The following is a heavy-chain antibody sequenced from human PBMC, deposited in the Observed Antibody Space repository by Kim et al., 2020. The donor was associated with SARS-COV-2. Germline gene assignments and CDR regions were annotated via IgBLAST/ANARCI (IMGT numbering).Heavy chain of an antibody. CDR3: AKITVGGFDY. V-gene: IGHV3-23*01. J-gene: IGHJ4*02. Sequence: STYSADSVKCRFTISRDNAKSTLYLEMNSLRAEDTAVYYCAKITVGGFDYWGQGTLVTVSS. CDR2: ST. D-gene: IGHD2-15*01.